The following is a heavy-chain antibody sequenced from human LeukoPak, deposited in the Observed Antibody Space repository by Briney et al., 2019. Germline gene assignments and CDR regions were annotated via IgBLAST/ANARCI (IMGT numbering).Heavy chain of an antibody. D-gene: IGHD6-19*01. CDR1: GGSFSGYY. Sequence: SETLSLTCAVYGGSFSGYYWSWIRQPPGKGLEWIGEINHSGSTNYNPSLKSRVTISVDTSKNQFSLKLSSVTAADTAVYYCARVSTLYSSGWYRYYGMDVWGQGTTVTVSS. V-gene: IGHV4-34*01. CDR3: ARVSTLYSSGWYRYYGMDV. J-gene: IGHJ6*02. CDR2: INHSGST.